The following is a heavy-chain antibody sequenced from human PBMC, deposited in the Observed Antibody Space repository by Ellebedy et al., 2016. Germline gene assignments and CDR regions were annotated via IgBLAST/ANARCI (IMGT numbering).Heavy chain of an antibody. CDR2: IIPIFGTA. J-gene: IGHJ3*02. D-gene: IGHD3-16*01. V-gene: IGHV1-69*13. CDR3: ARPPNGGDDAFDI. Sequence: SVKVSXKASGGTFSSYAISWVRQAPGQGLEWMGGIIPIFGTANYAQKFQGRVTITADESTSTAYMELSSLRSEDTAVYYCARPPNGGDDAFDIWGQGTMVTVSS. CDR1: GGTFSSYA.